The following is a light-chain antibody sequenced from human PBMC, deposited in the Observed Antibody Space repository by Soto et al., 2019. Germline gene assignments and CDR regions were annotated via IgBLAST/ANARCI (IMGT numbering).Light chain of an antibody. CDR2: AAS. V-gene: IGKV1-9*01. Sequence: IQLTQSPSSLPASIGDRVTITCRASHVISSSLAWYQQQPGKAPNLLIYAASTLQSGVHSRFSGSGSGTDFTLTISSLQAEDFAYYYCEQVNSYPLTFGGGTKVDIK. CDR3: EQVNSYPLT. J-gene: IGKJ4*01. CDR1: HVISSS.